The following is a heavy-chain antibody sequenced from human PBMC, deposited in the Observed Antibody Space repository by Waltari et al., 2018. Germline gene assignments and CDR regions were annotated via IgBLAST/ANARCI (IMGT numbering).Heavy chain of an antibody. CDR1: GGSISSTSDY. D-gene: IGHD6-6*01. Sequence: QLPLQESGPGLVKPSETLSLNCTVSGGSISSTSDYWGWSRPLPGMRLEWVGSIYYSGSTYYNPSLKSRVTISVDTSKNQFSLKLSSVTAADTAVYYCASVSSIAARPFDYWGQGTLVTVSS. CDR3: ASVSSIAARPFDY. J-gene: IGHJ4*02. CDR2: IYYSGST. V-gene: IGHV4-39*07.